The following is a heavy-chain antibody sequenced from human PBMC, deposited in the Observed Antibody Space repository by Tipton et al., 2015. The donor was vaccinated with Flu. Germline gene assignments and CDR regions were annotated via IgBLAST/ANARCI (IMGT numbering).Heavy chain of an antibody. D-gene: IGHD3-22*01. CDR1: GFTFSSYG. V-gene: IGHV3-33*01. J-gene: IGHJ4*02. CDR2: IWYDGSNK. CDR3: ARDSSGYYRHFDY. Sequence: SLRLSCAASGFTFSSYGMHWVRQAPGKGLEWVAVIWYDGSNKYYADSVKGRFTISRDNSKNTLYRQMNSLRAEDTAVYYCARDSSGYYRHFDYWGQGTLVTVSS.